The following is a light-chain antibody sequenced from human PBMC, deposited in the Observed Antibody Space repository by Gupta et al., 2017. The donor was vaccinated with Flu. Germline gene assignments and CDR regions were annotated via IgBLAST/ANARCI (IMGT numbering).Light chain of an antibody. CDR2: KAS. V-gene: IGKV1-5*03. J-gene: IGKJ1*01. Sequence: DIQMTQSPSTLSASVGDRVTITCRASQSINTWLAWYQQKPGKAPKLLIYKASSLQSGVPSRFSGSGSGTEFTLTISSLQPDDFATYYCQQDSCYPRTFGQGTKVEIK. CDR1: QSINTW. CDR3: QQDSCYPRT.